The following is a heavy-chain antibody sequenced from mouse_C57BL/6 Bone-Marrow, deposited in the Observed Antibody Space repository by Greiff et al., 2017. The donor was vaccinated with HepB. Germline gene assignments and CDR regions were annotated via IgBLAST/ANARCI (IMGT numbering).Heavy chain of an antibody. V-gene: IGHV5-16*01. D-gene: IGHD2-1*01. J-gene: IGHJ2*01. CDR2: INYDGSST. CDR1: GFTFSDYY. Sequence: EVQLVESEGGLVQPGSSMKLSCTASGFTFSDYYMAWVRQVPEKGLEWVANINYDGSSTYYLDSLKSRFIISRDNAKNILYLQMSSLKSEDTATYYCARDNYAYFDYWGQGTTLTVSS. CDR3: ARDNYAYFDY.